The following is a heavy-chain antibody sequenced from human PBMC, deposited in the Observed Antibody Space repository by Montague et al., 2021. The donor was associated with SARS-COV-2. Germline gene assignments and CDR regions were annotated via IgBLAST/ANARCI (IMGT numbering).Heavy chain of an antibody. CDR3: AKDHPVYDTSGYYHYGASDI. D-gene: IGHD3-22*01. CDR2: VSGSTTNT. CDR1: GFTFSSYA. V-gene: IGHV3-23*01. J-gene: IGHJ3*02. Sequence: SQRLSCAASGFTFSSYAMSWVRQAPGKGLEWVSTVSGSTTNTFYADSVKGRFTISRDNSKNTLYLQMNSLRVEDSAVYYCAKDHPVYDTSGYYHYGASDIWGQGTMVTVSS.